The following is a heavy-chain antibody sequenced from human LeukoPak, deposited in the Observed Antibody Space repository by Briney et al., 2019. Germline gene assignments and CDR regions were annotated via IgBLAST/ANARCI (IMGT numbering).Heavy chain of an antibody. J-gene: IGHJ6*03. CDR3: ARGPSSYYYYMDV. CDR1: GFTFSSYS. V-gene: IGHV3-21*01. Sequence: KSGGSLRLSCAASGFTFSSYSTNWVRQAPGKGLEWVSSISSSSSYIYYADSVKGRFTISRDNAKNSLYLQMNSLRAEDTAVYYCARGPSSYYYYMDVWGKGTTVTVSS. CDR2: ISSSSSYI.